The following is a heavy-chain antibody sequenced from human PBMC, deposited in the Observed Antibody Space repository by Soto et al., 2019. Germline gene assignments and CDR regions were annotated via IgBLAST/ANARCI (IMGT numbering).Heavy chain of an antibody. J-gene: IGHJ4*02. CDR1: GFTFSGYS. CDR2: ISSTRTYI. CDR3: AKADGSSSFDF. D-gene: IGHD6-19*01. V-gene: IGHV3-21*01. Sequence: GGSLRLSCAASGFTFSGYSMNWVRQAPGKGLEWVSSISSTRTYIYYADSVKGRFSISRDNTKNSLYLQMNGLRAEDTAVYYCAKADGSSSFDFWGQGTLVTVSS.